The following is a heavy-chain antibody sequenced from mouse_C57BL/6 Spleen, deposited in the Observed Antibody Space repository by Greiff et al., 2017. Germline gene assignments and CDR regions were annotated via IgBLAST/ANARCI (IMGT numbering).Heavy chain of an antibody. CDR2: FYPGSGSI. D-gene: IGHD1-1*01. J-gene: IGHJ4*01. Sequence: VQLQQSGAELVKPGASVKLSCKASGYTFTEYTIHWVKQRSGQGLEWIGWFYPGSGSIKYNEKFKDKATLTADKSSSTVYMELSRLTSEDSAVYFCARHEGPYYYGSTQGAMDYWGQGTSVTVSS. CDR1: GYTFTEYT. CDR3: ARHEGPYYYGSTQGAMDY. V-gene: IGHV1-62-2*01.